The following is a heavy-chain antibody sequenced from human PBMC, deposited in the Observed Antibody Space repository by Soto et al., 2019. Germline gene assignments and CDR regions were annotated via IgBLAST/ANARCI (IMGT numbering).Heavy chain of an antibody. Sequence: GGSLRLSCAASGFTFSSYAMHWVRQAPGKGLEWVAVISYDGSNKYYADSVKGRFTISRDNSKNTLYLQMNSLRAEDTAVYYCAREDSISRGVDGMDVWGQGTTVTISS. CDR1: GFTFSSYA. CDR2: ISYDGSNK. J-gene: IGHJ6*02. V-gene: IGHV3-30-3*01. CDR3: AREDSISRGVDGMDV. D-gene: IGHD6-13*01.